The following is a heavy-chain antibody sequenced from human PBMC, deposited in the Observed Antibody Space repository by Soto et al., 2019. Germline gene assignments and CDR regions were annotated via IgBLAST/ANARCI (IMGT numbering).Heavy chain of an antibody. Sequence: ASVKVSCKASGYTFTGYYMHWVRQAPGQGLEWMGWINPNSGGTNYAQKFQGWVTMTRDTSISTAYMELSRLRSDDTAVYYCARFPDIVVVVAATFEGAFDIWGQGTMVTVSS. D-gene: IGHD2-15*01. CDR1: GYTFTGYY. CDR2: INPNSGGT. CDR3: ARFPDIVVVVAATFEGAFDI. J-gene: IGHJ3*02. V-gene: IGHV1-2*04.